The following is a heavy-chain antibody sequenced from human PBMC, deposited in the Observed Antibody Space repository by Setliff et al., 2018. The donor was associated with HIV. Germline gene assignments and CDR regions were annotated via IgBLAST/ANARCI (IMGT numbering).Heavy chain of an antibody. CDR1: GYTVTSYG. CDR2: ISAYNGNT. J-gene: IGHJ3*02. CDR3: ARDPEWGSYTFWTFDI. D-gene: IGHD2-15*01. V-gene: IGHV1-18*01. Sequence: GAAVKVSCKPSGYTVTSYGISWVRQATGQGLEWMGWISAYNGNTNYAQKLQGRVTMTTDTSTSTAYMELRSLRSDDTALYYCARDPEWGSYTFWTFDIWGQGTMVTVSS.